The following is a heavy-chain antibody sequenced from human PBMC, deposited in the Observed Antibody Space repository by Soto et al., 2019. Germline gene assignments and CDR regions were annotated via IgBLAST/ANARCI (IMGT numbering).Heavy chain of an antibody. V-gene: IGHV3-23*01. CDR3: AKDSKSFDP. CDR1: GFTFSNYA. CDR2: ISSNGGNI. Sequence: PGGSLRLSCAASGFTFSNYAMSWVRQAAGKGLEWVSVISSNGGNIYYADSVKGRFTISRDNSKNTLYLQMASLRAEDTAVYYCAKDSKSFDPWGQGTLVTVS. J-gene: IGHJ5*02.